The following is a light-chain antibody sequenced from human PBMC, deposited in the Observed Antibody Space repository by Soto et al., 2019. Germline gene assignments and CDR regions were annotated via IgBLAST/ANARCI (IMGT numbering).Light chain of an antibody. Sequence: DIVLTQSPATLSLSPGERATLACRASQRVSNNYLAWYQQKPGQAPGLLIYGTSDRATGTPDRFSGSGSGTDFTLTISRLEPEDSAVYYCQQFDDSVTFGQGTRLEI. V-gene: IGKV3-20*01. CDR2: GTS. CDR1: QRVSNNY. J-gene: IGKJ5*01. CDR3: QQFDDSVT.